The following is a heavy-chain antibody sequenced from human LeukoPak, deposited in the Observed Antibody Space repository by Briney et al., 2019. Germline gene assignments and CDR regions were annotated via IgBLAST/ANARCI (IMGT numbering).Heavy chain of an antibody. CDR1: GFTFNTYS. D-gene: IGHD5-12*01. Sequence: GGSLRLSCAASGFTFNTYSMNWVRQAPGKGLEWVSSIGSSSTYIYYADSVKGRFTVSRDNAKYSLYLQMNSLRAEDTAAYYCATNSGYARYWGQGTLVTVSS. V-gene: IGHV3-21*01. CDR2: IGSSSTYI. J-gene: IGHJ4*02. CDR3: ATNSGYARY.